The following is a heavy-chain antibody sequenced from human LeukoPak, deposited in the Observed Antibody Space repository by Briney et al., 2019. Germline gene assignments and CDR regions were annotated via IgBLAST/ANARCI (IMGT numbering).Heavy chain of an antibody. J-gene: IGHJ6*03. CDR3: ARSSKTYYMDV. Sequence: SETLSLTCTVSGGSISTYFWTWIRQPPRKGLEWVGYIYYSGSTHYNSSLKSRVSISIDTSNNQFSLQLNSVTAADTAVYYCARSSKTYYMDVWGRGTTVTVSS. CDR1: GGSISTYF. V-gene: IGHV4-59*13. CDR2: IYYSGST.